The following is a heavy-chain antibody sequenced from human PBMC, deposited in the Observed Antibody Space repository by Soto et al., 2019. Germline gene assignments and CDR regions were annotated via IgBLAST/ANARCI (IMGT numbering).Heavy chain of an antibody. CDR2: ISSSSGTK. CDR1: GFTFSTYS. CDR3: ARERISCSDY. V-gene: IGHV3-48*02. Sequence: GVSLRLSCAASGFTFSTYSMNWVRQAPGKGLEWVSYISSSSGTKYYADSVKGRFTISRDNAKNSLYLQMNSLRDEDTAVYYCARERISCSDYWGQGTLVTVSS. D-gene: IGHD2-15*01. J-gene: IGHJ4*02.